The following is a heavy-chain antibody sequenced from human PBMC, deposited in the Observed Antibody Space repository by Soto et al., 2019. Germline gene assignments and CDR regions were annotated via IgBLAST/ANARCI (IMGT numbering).Heavy chain of an antibody. CDR3: ARDYGGNSGWFDP. Sequence: QVQLVQSGAEVKKPGASVKVSCKASGYSFSSYDINWVRQATGQGLEWLGWMNPNSGNTGYAQNFQGRVPMTRNTSISTAYMELSSLRYEDTAVYYCARDYGGNSGWFDPWGQGTLVTVSS. CDR1: GYSFSSYD. V-gene: IGHV1-8*01. D-gene: IGHD4-17*01. J-gene: IGHJ5*02. CDR2: MNPNSGNT.